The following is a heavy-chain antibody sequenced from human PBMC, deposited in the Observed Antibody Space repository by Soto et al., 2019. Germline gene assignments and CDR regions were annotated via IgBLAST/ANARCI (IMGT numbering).Heavy chain of an antibody. CDR3: ARDWGPYWFDS. V-gene: IGHV4-4*07. CDR1: GGSISSYY. CDR2: IYTSGST. Sequence: SETLSLTCTVSGGSISSYYWSWIRQPAGKGLEWIGRIYTSGSTNYNPSLKSRVTISQDTSSNQFSLTMNSVSASDTAVYYCARDWGPYWFDSWGQGILVTVSS. D-gene: IGHD3-16*01. J-gene: IGHJ5*01.